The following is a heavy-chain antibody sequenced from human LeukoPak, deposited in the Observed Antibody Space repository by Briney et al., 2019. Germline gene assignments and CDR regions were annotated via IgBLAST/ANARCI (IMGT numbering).Heavy chain of an antibody. J-gene: IGHJ6*03. CDR3: ARGIVYSSSWYGYYYYYYMDV. CDR2: MNPNSGNT. CDR1: GGTFSSYA. V-gene: IGHV1-8*03. D-gene: IGHD6-13*01. Sequence: ASVKVSCKASGGTFSSYAISWVRQATGQGLEWMGWMNPNSGNTGYAQKFQGRVTITRNTSISTAYMELSSLRSEDTAVYYCARGIVYSSSWYGYYYYYYMDVWGKGTTVTVSS.